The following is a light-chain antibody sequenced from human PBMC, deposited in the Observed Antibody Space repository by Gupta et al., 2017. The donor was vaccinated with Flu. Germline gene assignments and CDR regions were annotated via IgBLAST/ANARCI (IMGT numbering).Light chain of an antibody. CDR3: QQYDDLPLA. Sequence: DVQLTQSPSFLSAFVGDRVTITCQASQDIKDRLNWFQHKPGKPPQLLIYATSYLETGVPSRFSGSGSGTDFTFTISSLQPGDTATYFCQQYDDLPLAFGGGTRLEIK. CDR2: ATS. CDR1: QDIKDR. J-gene: IGKJ4*01. V-gene: IGKV1-33*01.